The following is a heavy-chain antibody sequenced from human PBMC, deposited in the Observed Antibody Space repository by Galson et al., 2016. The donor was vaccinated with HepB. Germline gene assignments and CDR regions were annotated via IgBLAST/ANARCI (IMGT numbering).Heavy chain of an antibody. CDR3: ARGSTTVTNDY. D-gene: IGHD4-17*01. V-gene: IGHV1-18*01. CDR1: GYTFTGYA. J-gene: IGHJ4*02. CDR2: ISAYNGNT. Sequence: SVKVSCKASGYTFTGYAITWVRQAPGQGLEWMGWISAYNGNTNYAQKFQGRVTMTTDTSTSTAYMELRSLRSDDTAVYYCARGSTTVTNDYWGQGTLVTVSS.